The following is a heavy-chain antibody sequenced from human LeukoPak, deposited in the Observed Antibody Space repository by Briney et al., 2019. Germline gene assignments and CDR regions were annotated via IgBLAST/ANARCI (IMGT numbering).Heavy chain of an antibody. Sequence: PSETLSLTCAVYGGSFSGYYWSWIRQPPGKGLEWIGEINHSGSTNYNPSLKSRVTISVDTSKNQFSLKLSSVTAADTAVYYCARQYGDHTTYFDYWGQGTLVTVSS. V-gene: IGHV4-34*01. CDR1: GGSFSGYY. CDR3: ARQYGDHTTYFDY. J-gene: IGHJ4*02. D-gene: IGHD4-17*01. CDR2: INHSGST.